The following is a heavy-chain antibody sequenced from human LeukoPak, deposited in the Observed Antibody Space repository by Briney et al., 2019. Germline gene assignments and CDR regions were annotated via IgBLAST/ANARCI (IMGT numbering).Heavy chain of an antibody. J-gene: IGHJ2*01. V-gene: IGHV2-70*01. CDR2: IDWYDDK. CDR1: GFSLTTSGMC. CDR3: ARSGYNGYGSYWYFDL. Sequence: SGPALVKPTQTLTLTCTFSGFSLTTSGMCVSWIRQPPGKTLEWLTLIDWYDDKYYSTSLKTRLTIYKDTSKTQVALTMTNMDPVDTATYYCARSGYNGYGSYWYFDLWGRGTLVTVSS. D-gene: IGHD5-12*01.